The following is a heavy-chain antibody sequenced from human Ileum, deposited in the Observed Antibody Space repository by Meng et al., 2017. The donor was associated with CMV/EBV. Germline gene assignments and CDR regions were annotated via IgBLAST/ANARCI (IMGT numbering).Heavy chain of an antibody. Sequence: GSLRLSCTVSGYSISSGYYWGWIRQPPGKGLEWIGTIYHSGSTYYNPSLKSRVTISVDTSKNQFSLKLSSVTAADTAVYYCARDILVTIFGVPIVGYFDYWGQGMQVTGSS. CDR1: GYSISSGYY. CDR2: IYHSGST. V-gene: IGHV4-38-2*02. D-gene: IGHD3-3*01. J-gene: IGHJ4*02. CDR3: ARDILVTIFGVPIVGYFDY.